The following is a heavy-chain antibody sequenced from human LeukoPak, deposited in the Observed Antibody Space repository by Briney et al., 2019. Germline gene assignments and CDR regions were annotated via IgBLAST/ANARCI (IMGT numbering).Heavy chain of an antibody. CDR2: LSGSGITT. V-gene: IGHV3-23*01. D-gene: IGHD5-24*01. CDR1: GLTFSNSA. J-gene: IGHJ4*02. CDR3: ARASSREYYFDY. Sequence: GGSLRLSCAASGLTFSNSAMSWVRQAPGKGLEWVSTLSGSGITTYYADSVKGRFTISRDNSKNTLYLQMNSLRAEDTAVYYCARASSREYYFDYWGQGTLVTVSS.